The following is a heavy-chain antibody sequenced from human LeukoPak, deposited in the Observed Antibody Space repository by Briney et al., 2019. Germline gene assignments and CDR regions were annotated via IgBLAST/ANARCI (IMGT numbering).Heavy chain of an antibody. V-gene: IGHV3-30-3*01. J-gene: IGHJ6*02. CDR3: ARDYGYSYGNYYYGMDV. D-gene: IGHD5-18*01. Sequence: GGSLRLSCAASGFTFSSYAMHWVRQAPGKGLEWVAVISYDGSNKYYADSVKGRFTISRDNSQNTLYLQMNSLRAEDTAVYYCARDYGYSYGNYYYGMDVWGQGTTVTVSS. CDR2: ISYDGSNK. CDR1: GFTFSSYA.